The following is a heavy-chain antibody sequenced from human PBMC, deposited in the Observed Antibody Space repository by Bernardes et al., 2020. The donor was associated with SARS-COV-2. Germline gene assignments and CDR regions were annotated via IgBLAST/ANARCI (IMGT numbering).Heavy chain of an antibody. CDR1: GYTFTGYY. J-gene: IGHJ6*03. V-gene: IGHV1-2*06. CDR3: ASFPAGGYCSSTSCFHPGAYYYYMDV. D-gene: IGHD2-2*01. Sequence: ASVKVSCKASGYTFTGYYMHWVRQAPGQGLEWMGRINPNSGGTNYAQKFQGRVTMTRDTSISTAYMELSRLRSDDTAVYYCASFPAGGYCSSTSCFHPGAYYYYMDVWGKGTTVTVSS. CDR2: INPNSGGT.